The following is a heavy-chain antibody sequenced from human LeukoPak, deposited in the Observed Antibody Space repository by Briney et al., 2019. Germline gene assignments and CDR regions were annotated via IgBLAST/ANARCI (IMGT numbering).Heavy chain of an antibody. D-gene: IGHD3-22*01. V-gene: IGHV3-23*01. CDR1: GFTFSSYA. J-gene: IGHJ6*02. CDR2: ISGSGGST. CDR3: ARGPGYYDSSGYWL. Sequence: HTGGSLRLSCAASGFTFSSYAMSWVRQAPGKGLEWVSAISGSGGSTYYADSVKGRFTISRDNSKNTLYLQMNSLRAEDTAVYYCARGPGYYDSSGYWLWGQGTTVTVSS.